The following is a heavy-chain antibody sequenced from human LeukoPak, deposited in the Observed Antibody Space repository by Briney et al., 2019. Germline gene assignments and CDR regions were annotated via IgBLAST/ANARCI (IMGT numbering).Heavy chain of an antibody. CDR2: ISSNGGST. D-gene: IGHD6-19*01. CDR1: GFTFSSYA. Sequence: GGSLRLSCSASGFTFSSYAMHWVRQVPGKGLEYVSAISSNGGSTYYADSVKGRFTISRDNSKNTLYLQMSSLRAEDTAVYYCAKGHSSGWYSIEYWGQGTLVTVSS. V-gene: IGHV3-64D*09. J-gene: IGHJ4*02. CDR3: AKGHSSGWYSIEY.